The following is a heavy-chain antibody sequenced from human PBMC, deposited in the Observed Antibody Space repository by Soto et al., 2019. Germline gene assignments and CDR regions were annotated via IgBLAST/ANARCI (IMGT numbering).Heavy chain of an antibody. CDR1: GFTFSDYY. V-gene: IGHV3-11*06. CDR2: ISSSSSYT. CDR3: ASSARYGDYSVDY. Sequence: GGSLRLSCAASGFTFSDYYMSWIRQAPGKGLEWVSYISSSSSYTNYADSVKGRFTISRDNAKNSLYLQMNSLRAEDTAVYYCASSARYGDYSVDYWGQGTLVTVSS. J-gene: IGHJ4*02. D-gene: IGHD4-17*01.